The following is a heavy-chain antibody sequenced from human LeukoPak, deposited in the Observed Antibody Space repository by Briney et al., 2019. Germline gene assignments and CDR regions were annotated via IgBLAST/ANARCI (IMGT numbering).Heavy chain of an antibody. J-gene: IGHJ4*02. V-gene: IGHV3-23*01. CDR3: AKRGVVIRVILVGFHKEANYFDS. CDR1: GITLSNYG. Sequence: GGSLRLSCAVSGITLSNYGMSWVRQAPGKGLEWVAGISGSGGRTNYADSVKGRFTISRDNPKNTLYLQMNSLRAEGTAVYFCAKRGVVIRVILVGFHKEANYFDSWGQGVLVTVSS. D-gene: IGHD3-22*01. CDR2: ISGSGGRT.